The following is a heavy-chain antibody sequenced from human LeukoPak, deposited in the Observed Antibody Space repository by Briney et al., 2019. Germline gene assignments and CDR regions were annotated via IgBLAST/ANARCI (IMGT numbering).Heavy chain of an antibody. Sequence: GGSLRLSCTASGFTFSGYSMNWIRQAPGKGLEWVSSFGTRSTSIYHAGSVKGRFAISGDNAKNSLYLQMNSLRAEDTALYYCAREVSEGFDFWGQGTLVTVSS. J-gene: IGHJ4*02. CDR3: AREVSEGFDF. V-gene: IGHV3-21*01. D-gene: IGHD3-22*01. CDR1: GFTFSGYS. CDR2: FGTRSTSI.